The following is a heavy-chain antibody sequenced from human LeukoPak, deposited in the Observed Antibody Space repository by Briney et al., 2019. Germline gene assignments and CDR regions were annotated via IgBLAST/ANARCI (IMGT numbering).Heavy chain of an antibody. Sequence: PGGSLRLSCAGSGFIFGGYTMNWVRQAPGKGLEWLSYISASGGNMFYADSVKGRFTISRDNAKNSVYLQMNSLRAEDTAVYYCASTACTTSCYTGEEFDYWGQGTLVTVSS. J-gene: IGHJ4*02. D-gene: IGHD2-2*02. CDR2: ISASGGNM. CDR3: ASTACTTSCYTGEEFDY. V-gene: IGHV3-48*01. CDR1: GFIFGGYT.